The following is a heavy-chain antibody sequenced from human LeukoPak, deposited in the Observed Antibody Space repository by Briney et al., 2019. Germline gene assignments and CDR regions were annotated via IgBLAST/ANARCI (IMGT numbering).Heavy chain of an antibody. CDR1: GFTFRDYA. J-gene: IGHJ5*02. CDR2: IWFDGSDE. Sequence: RAGGSLRLSCAASGFTFRDYAMHWVRQAPGKGLEWVAVIWFDGSDEYYAESVKGRFTISRDNSKNTLFLLMNSLRADDTAAYYCARGSGTFDGAFDPWGQGTLVTVSS. V-gene: IGHV3-33*01. D-gene: IGHD1-26*01. CDR3: ARGSGTFDGAFDP.